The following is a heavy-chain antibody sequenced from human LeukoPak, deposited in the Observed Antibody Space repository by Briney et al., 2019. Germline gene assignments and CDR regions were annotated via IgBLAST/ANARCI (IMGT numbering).Heavy chain of an antibody. Sequence: AGGSLRLSCAASGFTFSSYGMHWVRQAPGKGLEWVAVIWYDGSNKYYADSVKGRFTISRDNSKNTLYLQMNSLRAEDAAVYYCAKDLSGIQDYYYGMDVWGKGTTVTVSS. D-gene: IGHD6-13*01. J-gene: IGHJ6*04. V-gene: IGHV3-30*02. CDR3: AKDLSGIQDYYYGMDV. CDR2: IWYDGSNK. CDR1: GFTFSSYG.